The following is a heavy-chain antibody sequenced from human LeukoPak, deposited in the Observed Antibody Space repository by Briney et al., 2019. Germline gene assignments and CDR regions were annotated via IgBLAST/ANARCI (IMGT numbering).Heavy chain of an antibody. J-gene: IGHJ3*02. CDR1: GFTVSTNY. Sequence: TGGSLRLSCAGSGFTVSTNYMSWVRQAPGKGLEWVSLIYSDGTTYYADSVKGRFTISRDNAKNTLYLQMNSLRAEDTAVYYCARQKYSSSSGAFDIWGQGTMVTVSS. V-gene: IGHV3-66*04. CDR3: ARQKYSSSSGAFDI. CDR2: IYSDGTT. D-gene: IGHD6-6*01.